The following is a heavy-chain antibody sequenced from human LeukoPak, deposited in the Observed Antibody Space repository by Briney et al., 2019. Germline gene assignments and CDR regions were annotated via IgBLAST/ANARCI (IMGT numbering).Heavy chain of an antibody. Sequence: ASVKVSCKASGYTFTSYDSNWVRQATGQALEWMGWLNPNSGNTGYAQKFQGRVTMTRNTSISTAYMELSSLRSEDTAVYYCARGGDIVVVPAANSGFDYWGQGTLVTVSS. CDR1: GYTFTSYD. V-gene: IGHV1-8*01. D-gene: IGHD2-2*01. CDR3: ARGGDIVVVPAANSGFDY. CDR2: LNPNSGNT. J-gene: IGHJ4*02.